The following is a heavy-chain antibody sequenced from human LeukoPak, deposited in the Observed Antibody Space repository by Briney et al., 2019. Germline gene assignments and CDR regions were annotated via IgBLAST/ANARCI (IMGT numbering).Heavy chain of an antibody. CDR1: GGTFSSYA. D-gene: IGHD3-22*01. V-gene: IGHV1-69*06. CDR2: IIPIFGTA. CDR3: ARQGRGKPGHYYDSSGYFY. Sequence: SVKVSCKASGGTFSSYAISWVRQAPGQGLEWMGGIIPIFGTANYAQKFQGRVTITADKSTSTAYMELSSLRSEDTAVYYCARQGRGKPGHYYDSSGYFYWGQGTLVTVSS. J-gene: IGHJ4*02.